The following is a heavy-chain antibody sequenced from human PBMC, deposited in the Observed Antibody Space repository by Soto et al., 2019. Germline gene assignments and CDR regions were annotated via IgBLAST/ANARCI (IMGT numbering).Heavy chain of an antibody. Sequence: PGGSLRLSCAASGFTFSTYSMSWVRQAPGKGLEWVSYISSSSSNIYYADSVKGRFTISRNNVKNSLYLQMTSLRDEDTAVYYCARGGTITTPDFDYWGQGTLVTVSS. V-gene: IGHV3-48*02. D-gene: IGHD1-1*01. CDR3: ARGGTITTPDFDY. J-gene: IGHJ4*02. CDR2: ISSSSSNI. CDR1: GFTFSTYS.